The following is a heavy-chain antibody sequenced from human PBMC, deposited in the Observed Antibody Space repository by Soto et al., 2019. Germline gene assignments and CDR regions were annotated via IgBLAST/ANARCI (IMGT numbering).Heavy chain of an antibody. CDR1: GGSFSAYY. V-gene: IGHV4-34*01. CDR2: INHSGGT. Sequence: SETLSLTCAVYGGSFSAYYWSWIRQPPGKGLEWIGEINHSGGTSYNPSLKSRVTISVDTSKSQFSLKLTSVTAADRAVYYCARGSVDTVDSSGFYDSWGQGTHVTVSS. J-gene: IGHJ4*02. CDR3: ARGSVDTVDSSGFYDS. D-gene: IGHD3-22*01.